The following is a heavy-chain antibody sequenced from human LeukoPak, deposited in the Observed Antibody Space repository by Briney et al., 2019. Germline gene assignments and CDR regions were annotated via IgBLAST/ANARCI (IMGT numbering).Heavy chain of an antibody. V-gene: IGHV3-21*01. J-gene: IGHJ6*02. D-gene: IGHD2-21*02. CDR1: GFTFSSYS. Sequence: GGSLRLSCAASGFTFSSYSMNWVRQAPGKGLEWVSSISSSSSYIYYADSVKGRFTISRDNAKNSLYLQMNSLRAEDTAVYYCAGTRGSEGGDDYYYGMDVWGQGTTVTVSS. CDR3: AGTRGSEGGDDYYYGMDV. CDR2: ISSSSSYI.